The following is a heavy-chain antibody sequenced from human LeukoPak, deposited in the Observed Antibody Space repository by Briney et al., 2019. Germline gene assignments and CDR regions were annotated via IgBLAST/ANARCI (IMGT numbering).Heavy chain of an antibody. V-gene: IGHV3-30*19. CDR1: GFTFNNNG. Sequence: PGGSLRLSCAASGFTFNNNGMHWVRQAPGKGLEWVAVISYDGSNKYYADSVRGRFTISRDNSKNTLYLQMNSLRTEDTAVYYCATATIFGVVLYYWGQGTLVTVSS. CDR3: ATATIFGVVLYY. CDR2: ISYDGSNK. D-gene: IGHD3-3*01. J-gene: IGHJ4*02.